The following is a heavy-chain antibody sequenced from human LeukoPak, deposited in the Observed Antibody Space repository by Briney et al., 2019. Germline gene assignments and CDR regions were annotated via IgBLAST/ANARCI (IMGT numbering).Heavy chain of an antibody. D-gene: IGHD1-26*01. V-gene: IGHV3-30*03. CDR3: AREMGGYYPHY. J-gene: IGHJ4*02. CDR2: VAHDGGFT. Sequence: GGSLRLSCAVSGFTFSRNSMNWVRQAPGKGLEWVAIVAHDGGFTSYADSVKGRFSITRDDSTLYLEMNSLRVEDTALYYCAREMGGYYPHYWGQGTLLTVSS. CDR1: GFTFSRNS.